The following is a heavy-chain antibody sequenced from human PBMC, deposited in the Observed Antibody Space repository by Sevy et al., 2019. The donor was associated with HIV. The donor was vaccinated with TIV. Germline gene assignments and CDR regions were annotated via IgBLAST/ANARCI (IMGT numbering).Heavy chain of an antibody. J-gene: IGHJ4*02. V-gene: IGHV3-74*01. Sequence: GGSLRLSCAAASGFSFSSLWMHWVRQAPGKGLVWVSRINSDGSSTTYADSVKGRFTMSRDNAKNTLYLQMNSLRAEDTAGYYCARYGYNSGSLDYWGQGTLVTVSS. CDR1: GFSFSSLW. CDR3: ARYGYNSGSLDY. CDR2: INSDGSST. D-gene: IGHD1-20*01.